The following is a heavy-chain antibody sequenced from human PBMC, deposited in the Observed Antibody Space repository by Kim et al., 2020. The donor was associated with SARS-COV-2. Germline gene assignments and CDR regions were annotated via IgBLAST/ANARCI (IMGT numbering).Heavy chain of an antibody. CDR1: GYTFSSSD. CDR2: IVLGSGST. CDR3: ARGTYVSRCCCFGS. V-gene: IGHV1-58*02. D-gene: IGHD1-7*01. J-gene: IGHJ5*01. Sequence: SVKVSCKASGYTFSSSDIQWVRQTPGQRLEWVGLIVLGSGSTTYAQNLQGRVTISRDTSTSTAYMELSSLRSEDTALYYCARGTYVSRCCCFGSWG.